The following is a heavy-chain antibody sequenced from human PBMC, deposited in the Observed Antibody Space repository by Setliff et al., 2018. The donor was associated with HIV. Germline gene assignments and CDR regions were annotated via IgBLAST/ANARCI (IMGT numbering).Heavy chain of an antibody. Sequence: PSETLSLTCAVHGGSFSDYYWTWIRQPPGKGLEWIGEINHSGSTNYNPSLKSRVTISVDTSKNQFSLKPSSVTAADTAVYYCARTHSFQPYYFDYWGQGTLVTVSS. CDR1: GGSFSDYY. CDR3: ARTHSFQPYYFDY. J-gene: IGHJ4*02. D-gene: IGHD5-18*01. CDR2: INHSGST. V-gene: IGHV4-34*01.